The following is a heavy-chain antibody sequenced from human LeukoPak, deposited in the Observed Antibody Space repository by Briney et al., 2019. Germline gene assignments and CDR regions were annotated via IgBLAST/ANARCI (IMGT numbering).Heavy chain of an antibody. D-gene: IGHD5-18*01. CDR3: VHNLGYSYGIGY. Sequence: SETLSLTCIVSGGSISSHYWSWIRQPQPPGKGLEWIGYISYSGSTNYNPSLKSRVTISVDTSKNQFSLKLSSVTAADTAVYYCVHNLGYSYGIGYWGQGTLVTVSS. V-gene: IGHV4-59*11. CDR1: GGSISSHY. J-gene: IGHJ4*02. CDR2: ISYSGST.